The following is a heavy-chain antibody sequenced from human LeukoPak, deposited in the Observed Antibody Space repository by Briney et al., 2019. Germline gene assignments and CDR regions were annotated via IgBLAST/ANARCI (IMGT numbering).Heavy chain of an antibody. CDR3: ARGDYCYYYGMDV. CDR2: IYYSGST. CDR1: GGSISSYY. J-gene: IGHJ6*02. V-gene: IGHV4-59*01. D-gene: IGHD2/OR15-2a*01. Sequence: HSETLSLTCTVSGGSISSYYWSWIRQPPGKGLEWIGYIYYSGSTNYNPSLKSRVTISVDTSKNQFSLKLSSVTAADTAVYYCARGDYCYYYGMDVWGQGTTVTVSS.